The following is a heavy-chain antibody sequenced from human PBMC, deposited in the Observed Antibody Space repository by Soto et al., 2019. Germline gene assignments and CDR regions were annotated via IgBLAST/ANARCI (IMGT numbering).Heavy chain of an antibody. Sequence: SETLSLTCTVSGGSISSGDYYWSWIRQPPGKGLEWIGYIYYSGSTYYNPSLKSRVTISVDTSKNQFSLKLSSVTAADTAVYYCARAQYGSGPNFDYWGQGTLVTVSS. CDR3: ARAQYGSGPNFDY. V-gene: IGHV4-30-4*01. J-gene: IGHJ4*02. CDR2: IYYSGST. D-gene: IGHD3-10*01. CDR1: GGSISSGDYY.